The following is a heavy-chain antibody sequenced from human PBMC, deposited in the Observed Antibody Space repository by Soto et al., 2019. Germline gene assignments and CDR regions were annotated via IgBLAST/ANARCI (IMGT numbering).Heavy chain of an antibody. J-gene: IGHJ6*03. V-gene: IGHV1-2*04. CDR2: INPNSGVT. CDR1: GDTFTDYY. CDR3: ARESGGATATLDYYYFYMDV. D-gene: IGHD5-12*01. Sequence: QVQLVQSGAEVKKPGASVTVSCRSSGDTFTDYYMHWVRQAPGQGLEWMGWINPNSGVTKYAQKFQGWVTMTRDTSIRTVYMQLSRLRSDDTAVYYCARESGGATATLDYYYFYMDVWGRGTTVTVSS.